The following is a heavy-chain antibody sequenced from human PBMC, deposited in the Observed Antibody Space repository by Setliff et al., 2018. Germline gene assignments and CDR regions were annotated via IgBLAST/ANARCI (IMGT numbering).Heavy chain of an antibody. CDR3: AMVTGFLYMGV. V-gene: IGHV4-61*02. D-gene: IGHD2-21*02. CDR1: GDSISGAKYY. Sequence: SETLSLTCTVSGDSISGAKYYWSWIRQSAGKGLVCIGRIYTDGSTKYNPSLNRRVALSIDTSKIQFSLRLSSVTAADTAVYVCAMVTGFLYMGVWGKGTTVTVSS. CDR2: IYTDGST. J-gene: IGHJ6*03.